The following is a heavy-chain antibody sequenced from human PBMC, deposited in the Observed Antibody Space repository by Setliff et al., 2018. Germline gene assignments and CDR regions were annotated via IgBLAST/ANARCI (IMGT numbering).Heavy chain of an antibody. CDR3: VREGVHSRSSTDYRYYMDV. D-gene: IGHD6-6*01. V-gene: IGHV1-69*05. CDR1: GATFSSYG. Sequence: SVKVSCKASGATFSSYGISWVRQAPGQGLEWMGGTIPMFGTTEYAQKFQGRLTIITDESTNTAFMQLSSLGSEDTAVYYCVREGVHSRSSTDYRYYMDVWGKGATVTVSS. J-gene: IGHJ6*03. CDR2: TIPMFGTT.